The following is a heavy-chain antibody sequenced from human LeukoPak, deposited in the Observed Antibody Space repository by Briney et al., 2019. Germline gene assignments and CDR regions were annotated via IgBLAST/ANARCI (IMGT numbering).Heavy chain of an antibody. CDR3: ARDLVGYSYGYPRPSYYYYGMDV. V-gene: IGHV3-66*01. CDR2: IYSGGST. D-gene: IGHD5-18*01. J-gene: IGHJ6*02. CDR1: GFTVSSNY. Sequence: GGSLRLSCAASGFTVSSNYMSWVRQAPGKGLEWVSVIYSGGSTYYADSVKCRFTISRDNSKNTLYLQMNSLRAEDTAVYYCARDLVGYSYGYPRPSYYYYGMDVWGQGTTVTVSS.